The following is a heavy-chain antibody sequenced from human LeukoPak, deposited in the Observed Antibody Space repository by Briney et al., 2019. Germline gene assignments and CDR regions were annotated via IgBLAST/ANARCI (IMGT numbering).Heavy chain of an antibody. V-gene: IGHV3-21*01. Sequence: KPGGSLRLSCAASGFTFSSYSMNWVRQAPGKGLEWVSSISSSSSYIYYADSVKGRFTISRDNAKNSLYLQMNSLRAEDTAVYYCASGIAVAGTGDYWGQGTLVTVSS. D-gene: IGHD6-19*01. CDR1: GFTFSSYS. CDR3: ASGIAVAGTGDY. CDR2: ISSSSSYI. J-gene: IGHJ4*02.